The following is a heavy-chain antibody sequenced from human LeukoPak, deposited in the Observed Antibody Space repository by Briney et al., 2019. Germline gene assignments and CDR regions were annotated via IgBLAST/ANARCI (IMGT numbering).Heavy chain of an antibody. CDR2: FDPEDGET. V-gene: IGHV1-24*01. J-gene: IGHJ4*02. Sequence: GASVKVSCKVSGYTLTELSMHWVRQAPGKGLEWMGGFDPEDGETIYAQKFQGRVTMTEDTSTDTAYMELSSLRSEDTAVYYCATDFLIAAAGTSTAVSYWGQGTLVTVSS. D-gene: IGHD6-13*01. CDR3: ATDFLIAAAGTSTAVSY. CDR1: GYTLTELS.